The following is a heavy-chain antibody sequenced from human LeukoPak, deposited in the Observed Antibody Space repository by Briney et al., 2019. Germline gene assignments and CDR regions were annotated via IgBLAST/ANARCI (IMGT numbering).Heavy chain of an antibody. CDR1: GGSFSGYY. Sequence: SETLSLTCAVYGGSFSGYYWSWIRQPPGKGLAWIGEINHSGSTNYNPSLKSRVTISVDTSKNQFSLKLSSVTAADTAVYYCAGLPYCSGGSCYSVYFDYWGQGTLVTVSS. V-gene: IGHV4-34*01. J-gene: IGHJ4*02. D-gene: IGHD2-15*01. CDR3: AGLPYCSGGSCYSVYFDY. CDR2: INHSGST.